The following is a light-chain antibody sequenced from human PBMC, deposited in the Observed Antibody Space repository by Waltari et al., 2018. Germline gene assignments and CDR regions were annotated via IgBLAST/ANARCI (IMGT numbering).Light chain of an antibody. CDR2: ATS. CDR3: QQGENTPLT. Sequence: DIQMTQSPSSLSASVGDKVNITCRASQGIGRWLAWYQQKPGKAPNLLMYATSTLQRGVPSRFSGSGSGTDYTLTISSLQPEDFATYYCQQGENTPLTFGGGTKVEIK. V-gene: IGKV1-12*01. CDR1: QGIGRW. J-gene: IGKJ4*01.